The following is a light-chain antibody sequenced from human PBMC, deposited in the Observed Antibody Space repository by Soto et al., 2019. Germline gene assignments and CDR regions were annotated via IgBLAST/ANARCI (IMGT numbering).Light chain of an antibody. Sequence: EIVLTQFPATLSMSPGERATLSCRASQSVRNYVVWYQQKPGQAPRLLIYDTSNRAPGIPARFSGSGSGTDFTLTISNLEPEDFAVYYCQQRISWLWTFGQGTKVENK. CDR2: DTS. CDR1: QSVRNY. V-gene: IGKV3-11*01. J-gene: IGKJ1*01. CDR3: QQRISWLWT.